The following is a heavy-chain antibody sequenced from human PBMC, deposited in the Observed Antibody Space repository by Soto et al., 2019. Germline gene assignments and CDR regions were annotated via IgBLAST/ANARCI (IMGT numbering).Heavy chain of an antibody. CDR2: ISYDGHNK. J-gene: IGHJ6*02. Sequence: QVQLVESGGGVVQPGGSLRLSCTASGFTFTTVGIHWVRPAPGKGLEWVALISYDGHNKYYSDSVKGRFTISRDNYKNTLSLQMNSLRAEDTAVYYCAKDLQAYGDYNYYYYGMDVWGQGTTVSVSS. V-gene: IGHV3-30*18. CDR3: AKDLQAYGDYNYYYYGMDV. D-gene: IGHD4-17*01. CDR1: GFTFTTVG.